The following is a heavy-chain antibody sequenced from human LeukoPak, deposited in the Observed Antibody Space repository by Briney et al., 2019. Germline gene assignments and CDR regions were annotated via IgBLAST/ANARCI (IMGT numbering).Heavy chain of an antibody. Sequence: SETLSLTCTVSGGSISSYYWSWIRQPPGKGLEWIGYIYYSGSTNYNPSLKSRVTISVDTSKNQFSLKLSSVTAADTAVYYCARVHEGLAYGSGSYYNGIPPSWYYYYMDVWGKGTTVTVSS. D-gene: IGHD3-10*01. CDR1: GGSISSYY. CDR3: ARVHEGLAYGSGSYYNGIPPSWYYYYMDV. CDR2: IYYSGST. J-gene: IGHJ6*03. V-gene: IGHV4-59*01.